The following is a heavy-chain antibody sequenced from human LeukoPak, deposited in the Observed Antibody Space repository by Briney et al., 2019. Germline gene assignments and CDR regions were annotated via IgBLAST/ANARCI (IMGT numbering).Heavy chain of an antibody. Sequence: ASVKVSCKASGGTFSSYAISWVRQAPGQGLEWMGRIIPILGIANYAQKFQGRVTITADKSTSTAYMELSSLRSEDTAVYYCAREACGSGSYYASRGNWFDPWGQGTLVTVSS. D-gene: IGHD3-10*01. V-gene: IGHV1-69*04. CDR1: GGTFSSYA. J-gene: IGHJ5*02. CDR2: IIPILGIA. CDR3: AREACGSGSYYASRGNWFDP.